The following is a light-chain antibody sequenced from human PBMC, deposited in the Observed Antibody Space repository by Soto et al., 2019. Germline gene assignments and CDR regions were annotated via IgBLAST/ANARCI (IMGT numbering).Light chain of an antibody. V-gene: IGKV3-15*01. Sequence: EIVMTQSPATLSVSPGERATLSCRASQSVSSNLAWYQQKPGQAPRLLIYAASTRATGLPARFSGSGSGTEFTLTISSLQSEDFAVYYCQQYNKWPPLTFGGGTKVEIK. CDR3: QQYNKWPPLT. CDR2: AAS. J-gene: IGKJ4*01. CDR1: QSVSSN.